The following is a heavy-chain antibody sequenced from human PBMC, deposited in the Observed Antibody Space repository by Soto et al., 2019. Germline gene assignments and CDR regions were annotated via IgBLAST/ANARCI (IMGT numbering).Heavy chain of an antibody. V-gene: IGHV3-23*01. CDR1: GFNFRNHA. Sequence: EVQLLESGGGLVQPGGSLRLSCEASGFNFRNHAMTWVRQAPGKGPEWVSSISRSGDITYYVDSVKGRFIISRDNSKKTLYLQLNGLSAEDAAIYYCVKDWSGEKCPCMDVWGQGTTVTVS. CDR2: ISRSGDIT. D-gene: IGHD3-3*01. J-gene: IGHJ6*02. CDR3: VKDWSGEKCPCMDV.